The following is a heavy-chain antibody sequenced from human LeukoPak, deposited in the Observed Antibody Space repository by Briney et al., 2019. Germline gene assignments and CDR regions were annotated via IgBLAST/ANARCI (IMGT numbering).Heavy chain of an antibody. CDR1: GYSFTSYW. D-gene: IGHD5-12*01. CDR3: ARHGDSGYDSYCFDY. J-gene: IGHJ4*02. CDR2: IDPSDSYT. Sequence: GESLRISCKGSGYSFTSYWISWVRQMPGKGLEWMGRIDPSDSYTNYSPSFQGHVTISADKSISTAYLQWSSLKASDTAMYYCARHGDSGYDSYCFDYWGQGTLVTVSS. V-gene: IGHV5-10-1*01.